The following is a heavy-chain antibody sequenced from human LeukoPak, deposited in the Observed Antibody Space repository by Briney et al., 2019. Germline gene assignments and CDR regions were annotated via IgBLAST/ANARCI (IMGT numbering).Heavy chain of an antibody. D-gene: IGHD5-12*01. V-gene: IGHV1-69*04. CDR2: IIPIFGIA. CDR3: ARDQPSSDIVATIMYYFDY. J-gene: IGHJ4*02. CDR1: GATFSSYA. Sequence: SVKVSCKASGATFSSYAISWVRQAPGQGLERMGRIIPIFGIANYAQKFQGRVTITADKSTSTAYMELSSLRSEDTAVYYCARDQPSSDIVATIMYYFDYWGQGTLVTVSS.